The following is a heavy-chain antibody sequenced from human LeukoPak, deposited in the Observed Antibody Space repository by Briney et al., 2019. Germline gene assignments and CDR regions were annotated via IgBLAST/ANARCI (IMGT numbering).Heavy chain of an antibody. CDR3: ARLLGSRYQLLPSRGIDY. V-gene: IGHV4-39*07. D-gene: IGHD2-2*01. CDR2: AYYSGST. CDR1: GASIRSNYY. J-gene: IGHJ4*02. Sequence: DPSETLSLTCTVSGASIRSNYYWGWIRQSPGKGPEWIGSAYYSGSTYYNPSLKSRVTISVDTSKNQFSLKLSSVTAADTAVYYCARLLGSRYQLLPSRGIDYWGQGTLVTVSS.